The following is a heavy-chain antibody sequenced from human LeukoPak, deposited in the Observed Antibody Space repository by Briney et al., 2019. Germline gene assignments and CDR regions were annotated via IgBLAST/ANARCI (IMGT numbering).Heavy chain of an antibody. Sequence: PGGSLRLSCAASGFTFSSYAMSWVRQAPGKGLEWVPGISGSGGSTYYADSVKGRFTISRDNSKNTLYLQMNSLRAEDTAVYYCAKDRGAGSYYWGQGTLVTVSS. CDR3: AKDRGAGSYY. D-gene: IGHD3-10*01. CDR2: ISGSGGST. CDR1: GFTFSSYA. J-gene: IGHJ4*02. V-gene: IGHV3-23*01.